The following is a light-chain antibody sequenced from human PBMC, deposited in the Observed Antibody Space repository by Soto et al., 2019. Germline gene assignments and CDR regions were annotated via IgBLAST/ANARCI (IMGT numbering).Light chain of an antibody. CDR3: QQYNNWPPLT. CDR2: AAS. CDR1: QSVRSN. V-gene: IGKV3-15*01. J-gene: IGKJ4*01. Sequence: EIVMTQSPATLSVSPGERATLSCRASQSVRSNLAWYQQKPGQAPRLLIYAASARAAGIPARFSGSGSGTEFTLTISSLQSEDFAVYYCQQYNNWPPLTFGGGTRVEIK.